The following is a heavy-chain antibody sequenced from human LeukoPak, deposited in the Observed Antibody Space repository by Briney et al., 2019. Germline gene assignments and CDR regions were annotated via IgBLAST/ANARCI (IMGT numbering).Heavy chain of an antibody. J-gene: IGHJ4*02. CDR3: AREGSSWYGVRTFDY. Sequence: SQTLSLTCTVSGGSISSGDYYWSWIRQHPGKGLEWIGYIYYSGSTYYNPSLKSRVTISVDTSKNQFSLKLSSVTAADTAVYYCAREGSSWYGVRTFDYWGQGTLVTVSS. V-gene: IGHV4-31*03. CDR1: GGSISSGDYY. CDR2: IYYSGST. D-gene: IGHD6-13*01.